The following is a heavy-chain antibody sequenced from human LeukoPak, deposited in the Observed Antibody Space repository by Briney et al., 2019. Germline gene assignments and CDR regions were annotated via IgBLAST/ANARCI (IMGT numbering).Heavy chain of an antibody. D-gene: IGHD3-22*01. CDR1: GITLSNYG. V-gene: IGHV3-23*01. CDR3: AKRGVVIRVILVGFHKEAYYFDS. J-gene: IGHJ4*02. Sequence: GGSLRLSCAVSGITLSNYGMSWVRQAPGKGLEWVAGISDSGGRTKYADSVKGRFTISRDNSKNTLYLQMDSLRAEDTAVYFCAKRGVVIRVILVGFHKEAYYFDSWGQGALVTVSS. CDR2: ISDSGGRT.